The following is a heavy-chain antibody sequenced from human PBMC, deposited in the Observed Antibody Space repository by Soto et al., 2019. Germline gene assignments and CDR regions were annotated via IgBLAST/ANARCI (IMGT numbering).Heavy chain of an antibody. Sequence: EVQLVESGGGLIQPGGSLRLSCAVSGFTVSSNYMSWVRQAPGKGLEWGSVIYSGGSTYYADSVKGRFTISRDNSKSTLYLHMNSLRAEDTAVYYCARHITMDPLLVYWGQGTLVTVSS. CDR1: GFTVSSNY. CDR2: IYSGGST. J-gene: IGHJ4*02. D-gene: IGHD3-10*01. CDR3: ARHITMDPLLVY. V-gene: IGHV3-53*01.